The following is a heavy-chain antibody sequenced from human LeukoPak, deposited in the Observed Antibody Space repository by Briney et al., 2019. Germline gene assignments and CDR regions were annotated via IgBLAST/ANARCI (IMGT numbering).Heavy chain of an antibody. CDR2: ISYDGSNK. Sequence: PGRSLRLSCAASGFTFSSYGMHWVRQAPGKGLEWVAVISYDGSNKYYADSVKGRFTISRDNSKNTPYLQMNSLRAEDTAVYYCAKGFDDFDIWGQGTMVTVSS. V-gene: IGHV3-30*18. CDR3: AKGFDDFDI. D-gene: IGHD3-9*01. J-gene: IGHJ3*02. CDR1: GFTFSSYG.